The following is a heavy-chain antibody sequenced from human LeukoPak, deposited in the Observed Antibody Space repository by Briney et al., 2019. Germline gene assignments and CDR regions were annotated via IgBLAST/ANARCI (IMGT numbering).Heavy chain of an antibody. V-gene: IGHV4-38-2*02. J-gene: IGHJ4*02. CDR1: GYSISSGYY. CDR3: ARGIVYSSSSVFPPFDY. Sequence: SETLSLTCTVSGYSISSGYYWGWIRQPPGKGLEWIGSIYHSGRTFYNPSLKSRVTISVDTSKNQFSLKLTSVTAADTAVYYCARGIVYSSSSVFPPFDYWGQGTQVTVSS. CDR2: IYHSGRT. D-gene: IGHD6-6*01.